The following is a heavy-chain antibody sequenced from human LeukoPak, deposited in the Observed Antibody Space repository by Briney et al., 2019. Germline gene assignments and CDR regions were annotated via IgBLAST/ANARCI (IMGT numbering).Heavy chain of an antibody. CDR3: ARMTTGHDY. D-gene: IGHD4-17*01. CDR2: INHSGYT. CDR1: GTSFSSYY. V-gene: IGHV4-34*01. Sequence: SESLSLICAVSGTSFSSYYWSWVRQSPDKGREWIGEINHSGYTNNHPSLTSRVVMSIDSAFHQLSLRLSFVTAADTAVYFCARMTTGHDYWGQGILVTVSS. J-gene: IGHJ4*02.